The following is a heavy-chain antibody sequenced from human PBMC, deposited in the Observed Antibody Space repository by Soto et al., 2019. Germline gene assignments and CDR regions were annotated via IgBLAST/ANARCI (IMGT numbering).Heavy chain of an antibody. CDR2: IKSKTDGGTT. D-gene: IGHD2-21*02. V-gene: IGHV3-15*01. CDR3: TTDVVYCGGDCYSHFGY. CDR1: GFTFSNAW. Sequence: GGSLRLSCAASGFTFSNAWMSWVRQAPGKGLEWVGRIKSKTDGGTTDYAAPVKGRFTISRDDSKNTLYLQMNSLKTEDTAVYYCTTDVVYCGGDCYSHFGYCGHRTLVTVSS. J-gene: IGHJ4*01.